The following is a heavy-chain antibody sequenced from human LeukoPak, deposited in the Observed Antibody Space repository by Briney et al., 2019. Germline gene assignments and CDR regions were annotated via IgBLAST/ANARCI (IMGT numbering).Heavy chain of an antibody. CDR1: GFTFSDYW. J-gene: IGHJ1*01. CDR3: ASLPPGH. V-gene: IGHV3-74*03. CDR2: IKSDGSSI. Sequence: PGGSLRLSCAASGFTFSDYWMDWVRQAPGKGLVWVSRIKSDGSSIMYADSVRGRFTISRDNAKNTLYLQMNSLRAEDTAVYYCASLPPGHWGQGTLVTVSS.